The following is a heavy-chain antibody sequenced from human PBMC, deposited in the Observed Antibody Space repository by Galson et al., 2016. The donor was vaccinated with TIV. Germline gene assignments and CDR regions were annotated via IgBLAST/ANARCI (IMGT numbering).Heavy chain of an antibody. J-gene: IGHJ3*02. V-gene: IGHV4-61*02. CDR2: VYAGGST. CDR1: GDALSSDNYY. D-gene: IGHD4-23*01. Sequence: TLSLTCTVSGDALSSDNYYWSWVRQPAGKGLEWIGRVYAGGSTIYNPSLMSRLTISVDTSKNQLSLKLTSVTAADTAIYYCAREGAVRWPSNGFDIWGQGTMVTISS. CDR3: AREGAVRWPSNGFDI.